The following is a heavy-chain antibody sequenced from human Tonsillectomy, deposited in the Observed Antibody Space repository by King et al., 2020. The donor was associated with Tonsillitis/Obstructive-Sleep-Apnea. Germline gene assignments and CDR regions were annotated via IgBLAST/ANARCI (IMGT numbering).Heavy chain of an antibody. V-gene: IGHV5-51*01. Sequence: QLVQSGAEVKKPGESLKISCEGSGYSFTTYWIVWVRQLPGKGLEWMGIIYPGDSDTRYCPSFQGQVTISADKSISTAYLQWIRLKASDTAMYNCARHRTSGSLEPGGYWGQGTLVTVSS. J-gene: IGHJ4*02. CDR3: ARHRTSGSLEPGGY. CDR1: GYSFTTYW. CDR2: IYPGDSDT. D-gene: IGHD1-26*01.